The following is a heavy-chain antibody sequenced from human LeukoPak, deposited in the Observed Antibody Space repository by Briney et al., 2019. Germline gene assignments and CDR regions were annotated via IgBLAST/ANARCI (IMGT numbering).Heavy chain of an antibody. CDR3: ARGRLVRGVITVESVVGHHGFDY. J-gene: IGHJ4*02. CDR2: IYYSGST. CDR1: GGSISSSSYY. D-gene: IGHD3-10*01. V-gene: IGHV4-39*01. Sequence: SETLSLTCTVSGGSISSSSYYWGWIRQPPGKGLEWIGSIYYSGSTYYNPSLKSRVTISVDTSKNQFSLKLSSVTAADTAVYYCARGRLVRGVITVESVVGHHGFDYWGQGTLVTVSS.